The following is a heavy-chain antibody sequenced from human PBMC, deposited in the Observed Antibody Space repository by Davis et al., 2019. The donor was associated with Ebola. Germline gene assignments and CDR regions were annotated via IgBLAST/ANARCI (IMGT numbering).Heavy chain of an antibody. Sequence: GESLKISCAASGFTFSSYSMNWVRQAPGKGLEWVSYISSSSSTIYYADSVKGRFTISRDNSKNTLSLQLNSLRPEDTAVYYCAKARHGSAFDPWGQGTLVTVSS. J-gene: IGHJ5*02. V-gene: IGHV3-48*01. CDR1: GFTFSSYS. D-gene: IGHD3-10*01. CDR2: ISSSSSTI. CDR3: AKARHGSAFDP.